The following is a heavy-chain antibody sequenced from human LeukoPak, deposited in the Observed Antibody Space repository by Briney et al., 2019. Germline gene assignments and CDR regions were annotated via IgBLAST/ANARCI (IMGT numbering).Heavy chain of an antibody. CDR2: MNPNSGNT. D-gene: IGHD1-26*01. CDR3: ARDLSVEWELLNYFDY. CDR1: GYPFTSYD. Sequence: ASVKVSCKASGYPFTSYDINWVRQATGQGLEWMGWMNPNSGNTGYAQKFQGRVTFSRNTSITTAYMELSSLRSEDTAVYYCARDLSVEWELLNYFDYWGQGTLVTVSS. J-gene: IGHJ4*02. V-gene: IGHV1-8*03.